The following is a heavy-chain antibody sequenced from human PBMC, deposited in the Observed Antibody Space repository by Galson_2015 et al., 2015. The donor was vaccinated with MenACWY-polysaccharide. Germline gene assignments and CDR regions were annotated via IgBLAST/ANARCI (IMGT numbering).Heavy chain of an antibody. CDR2: IYNTGST. CDR3: ARDARRGFSNGFDP. J-gene: IGHJ5*02. Sequence: TLSLTCAVFGGSIGRDNYYWSWIRQFPGRGLQWIGFIYNTGSTYYNPSLKSRVTISGDASKNQFSLNLTSVTSADTAVYYCARDARRGFSNGFDPWGQGIRVIVSS. CDR1: GGSIGRDNYY. V-gene: IGHV4-31*11. D-gene: IGHD3-3*01.